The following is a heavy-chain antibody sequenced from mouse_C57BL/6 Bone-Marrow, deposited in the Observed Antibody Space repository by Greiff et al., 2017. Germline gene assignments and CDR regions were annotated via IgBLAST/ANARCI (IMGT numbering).Heavy chain of an antibody. CDR1: GFSLSTFCMG. D-gene: IGHD1-1*01. J-gene: IGHJ2*01. CDR2: TSGDDDK. V-gene: IGHV8-8*01. CDR3: ARIATVESRNFDY. Sequence: QVPLKVPGPGILQPSPSLSLTCSFSGFSLSTFCMGVVWLRPPPGNGLEWLAHTSGDDDKYYHPALKSRLTISKDTSKKQVFLKIANMATADTATLYCARIATVESRNFDYWGQGTTLTVSS.